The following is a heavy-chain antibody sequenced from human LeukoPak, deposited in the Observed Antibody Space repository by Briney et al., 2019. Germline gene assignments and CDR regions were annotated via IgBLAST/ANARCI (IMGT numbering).Heavy chain of an antibody. CDR1: GGSISSGDYY. J-gene: IGHJ6*02. V-gene: IGHV4-30-4*01. CDR2: IYYSGST. Sequence: SETLSLTCTVSGGSISSGDYYWSWIRQPPGKGLEWIGYIYYSGSTYYNPSLKSRVTISVDTSKNQFSLKLSSVTAADTAVYYCARGPTFSSSSPLYYYYGMDVWGQGTTVTVSS. CDR3: ARGPTFSSSSPLYYYYGMDV. D-gene: IGHD6-6*01.